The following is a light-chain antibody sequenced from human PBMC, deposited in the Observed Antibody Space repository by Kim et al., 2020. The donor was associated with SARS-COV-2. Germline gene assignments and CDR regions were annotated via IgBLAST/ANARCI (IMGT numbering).Light chain of an antibody. CDR3: QQFNTYPPP. Sequence: AIQLTQSPSSLSASVGDRVTITCRASQGISSALAWYQQQPGKAPKLLIYDASSLESGVPSRFSGSGSGTDFTLTISSLQPEDFATYYCQQFNTYPPPFGQGTRLEIK. V-gene: IGKV1-13*02. CDR1: QGISSA. J-gene: IGKJ5*01. CDR2: DAS.